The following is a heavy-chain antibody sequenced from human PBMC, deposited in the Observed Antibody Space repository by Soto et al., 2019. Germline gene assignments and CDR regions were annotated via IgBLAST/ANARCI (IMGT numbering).Heavy chain of an antibody. J-gene: IGHJ6*02. D-gene: IGHD2-2*01. Sequence: PSQTLSLTCVISGDSVSSNSAAWNWIRQSPSRGLEWLGRTYYRSKWYNDYAVSVKSRITINPDTSKNQFSLQLNSVTPEDTAVYYCARAGSSTTSILSYYYYYGMDVWGQGTTVTVSS. V-gene: IGHV6-1*01. CDR1: GDSVSSNSAA. CDR2: TYYRSKWYN. CDR3: ARAGSSTTSILSYYYYYGMDV.